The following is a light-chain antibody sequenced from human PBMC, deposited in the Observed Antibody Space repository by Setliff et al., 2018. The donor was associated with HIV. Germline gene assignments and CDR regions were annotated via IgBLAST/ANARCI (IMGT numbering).Light chain of an antibody. CDR2: NVN. V-gene: IGLV2-14*03. CDR3: TSYTTSSSPYV. Sequence: QSVLTQPASVSGSPGQSITISCTGTRSDVGGYDYVSWYQHHPGKAPKLIIYNVNKRPSGVSNRLSGSKSGNTASLTISGLQAEDEADYYCTSYTTSSSPYVFGTGTKVTLL. CDR1: RSDVGGYDY. J-gene: IGLJ1*01.